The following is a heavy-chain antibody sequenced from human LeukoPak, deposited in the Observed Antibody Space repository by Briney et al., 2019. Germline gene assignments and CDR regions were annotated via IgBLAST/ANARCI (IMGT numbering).Heavy chain of an antibody. CDR2: INHIGST. Sequence: SETLSLTCAVYGGSFSGYYWSWIRQPPGKGLEWIGEINHIGSTNYNPSLKSRVTISVDTSKNQFSLKLSSVTAADTAVYYCAVQRWRQQSLDYWGQGTLVTVSS. J-gene: IGHJ4*02. CDR1: GGSFSGYY. V-gene: IGHV4-34*01. CDR3: AVQRWRQQSLDY. D-gene: IGHD2-21*02.